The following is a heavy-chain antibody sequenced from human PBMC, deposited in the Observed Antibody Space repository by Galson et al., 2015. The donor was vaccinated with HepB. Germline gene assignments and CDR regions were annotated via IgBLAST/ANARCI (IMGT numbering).Heavy chain of an antibody. CDR2: ISPNNGNT. V-gene: IGHV1-18*01. Sequence: SVKVSCKASGYTFSSHGITWVRQAPGQGFEWMGWISPNNGNTNYAQKLQGRVTLTTDTSTSTAYMEVRSLRSDDTAVYYCARDRIMDVWGKGTTVTVSS. CDR3: ARDRIMDV. D-gene: IGHD2/OR15-2a*01. J-gene: IGHJ6*03. CDR1: GYTFSSHG.